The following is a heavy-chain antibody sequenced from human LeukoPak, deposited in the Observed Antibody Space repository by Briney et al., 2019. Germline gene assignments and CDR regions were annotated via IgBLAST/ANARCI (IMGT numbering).Heavy chain of an antibody. J-gene: IGHJ4*02. V-gene: IGHV1-8*03. CDR1: GYTFTSYD. D-gene: IGHD6-6*01. CDR2: MNPNSGNT. CDR3: ARSIAARQGVDY. Sequence: ASVKVSCKASGYTFTSYDINWVRQATGQGLEWMGWMNPNSGNTGYAQKFQGRVTITRNTSISTAYMELSSLRSEDTAVYYCARSIAARQGVDYWGQGTLATVSS.